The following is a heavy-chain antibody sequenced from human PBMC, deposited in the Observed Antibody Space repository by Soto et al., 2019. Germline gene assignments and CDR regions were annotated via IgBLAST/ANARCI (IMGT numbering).Heavy chain of an antibody. CDR3: ARDLLGRGSGRFYP. CDR2: IYYSGVT. J-gene: IGHJ5*02. Sequence: WTWIRQHPGKGLEGIGYIYYSGVTYYNPSLKSRVTISVDTSKNQFSLKLSSMTAADTAVYFCARDLLGRGSGRFYPCGPGTLVTVSS. V-gene: IGHV4-31*02. D-gene: IGHD3-10*01.